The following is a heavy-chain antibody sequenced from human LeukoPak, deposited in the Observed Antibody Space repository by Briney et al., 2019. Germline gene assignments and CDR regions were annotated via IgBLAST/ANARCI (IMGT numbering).Heavy chain of an antibody. CDR1: GCTFSSYG. V-gene: IGHV3-30*18. Sequence: AGSLRLSCAASGCTFSSYGRHWVRQAPGKGLEWVAVISYDGSNKYYADSVKGGFTTSRDNSKNTLYLQMNSLRAEDTAVYYWAKNGAVVPAAMLDYWGQGTLVTVSS. J-gene: IGHJ4*02. D-gene: IGHD2-2*01. CDR2: ISYDGSNK. CDR3: AKNGAVVPAAMLDY.